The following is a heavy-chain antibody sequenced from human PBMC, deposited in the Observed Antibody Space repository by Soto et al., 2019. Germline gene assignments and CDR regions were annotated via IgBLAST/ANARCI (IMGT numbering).Heavy chain of an antibody. Sequence: ASVKVSCKASGYTFTSYAMHWLRQAPGQGLEWMGWISAYNGNTNYAQKLQGRVTMTTDTSTSTDYMELRSLRSDETAVYYCARDLGGSPGAGTFDYWGQGTLVTVSS. CDR1: GYTFTSYA. J-gene: IGHJ4*02. CDR3: ARDLGGSPGAGTFDY. CDR2: ISAYNGNT. D-gene: IGHD1-26*01. V-gene: IGHV1-18*01.